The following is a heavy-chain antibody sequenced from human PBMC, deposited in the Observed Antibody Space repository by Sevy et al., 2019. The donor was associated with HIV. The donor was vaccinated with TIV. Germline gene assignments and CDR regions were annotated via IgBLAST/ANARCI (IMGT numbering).Heavy chain of an antibody. CDR1: GFTFSSYG. CDR3: AKESLRREYRASYFDY. Sequence: GGSLRLSCAASGFTFSSYGMHWVRQAPGKGLEWVAVISYDGSNKYYADSVKGRFTISRDNSKNTLYLQMNSLRAEDTDVYYCAKESLRREYRASYFDYWGQGTLVTVSS. J-gene: IGHJ4*02. V-gene: IGHV3-30*18. CDR2: ISYDGSNK. D-gene: IGHD3-10*01.